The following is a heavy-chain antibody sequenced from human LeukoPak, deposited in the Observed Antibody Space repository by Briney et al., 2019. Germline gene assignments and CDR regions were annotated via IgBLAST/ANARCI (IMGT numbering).Heavy chain of an antibody. J-gene: IGHJ4*02. CDR3: AREAPGTYYFDY. CDR1: GYSFNNFG. V-gene: IGHV1-18*01. CDR2: IHPGFLNI. Sequence: ASVKVSCKASGYSFNNFGISWVRLAPGPGLEWLGNIHPGFLNIYYGQKFQGRVTMTRDTSTSTVYMELSSLTSDDTAVYYCAREAPGTYYFDYWGQGTLVTVSS.